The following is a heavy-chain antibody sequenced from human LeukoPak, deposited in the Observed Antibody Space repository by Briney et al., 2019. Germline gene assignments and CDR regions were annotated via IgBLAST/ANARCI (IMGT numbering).Heavy chain of an antibody. D-gene: IGHD6-6*01. V-gene: IGHV3-66*02. J-gene: IGHJ4*02. CDR1: GFTVSSNY. CDR3: ARDSVAALDY. Sequence: PGGSLRLSCAASGFTVSSNYMSWVRQAPGKGLEWVSVIYSGGRTYYADSVKGRFTISRDNSKNTLYLQMNSLRAEDTAVYYCARDSVAALDYWGQGTLVTVSS. CDR2: IYSGGRT.